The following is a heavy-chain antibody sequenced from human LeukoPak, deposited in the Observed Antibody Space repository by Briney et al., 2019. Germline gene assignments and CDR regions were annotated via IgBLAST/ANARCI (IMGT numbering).Heavy chain of an antibody. Sequence: SETLSLTCTVSGGSISSRGYYWSWIRQPPGKGLEWIGSIYYSGSTYYNPSLKSRVTISVDTSKNQFSLKLSSVTAADAAVYYCARVTAAGSTQFRAPWYFDLWGRGTLVTVSS. CDR3: ARVTAAGSTQFRAPWYFDL. D-gene: IGHD6-13*01. V-gene: IGHV4-39*07. CDR2: IYYSGST. CDR1: GGSISSRGYY. J-gene: IGHJ2*01.